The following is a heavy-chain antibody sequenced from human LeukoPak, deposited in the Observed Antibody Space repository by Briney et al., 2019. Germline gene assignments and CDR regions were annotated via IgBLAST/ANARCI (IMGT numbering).Heavy chain of an antibody. D-gene: IGHD4-17*01. J-gene: IGHJ4*02. Sequence: ASVRVSCKASGGTFSSYAISWVRQAPGQGLEWMGRMNPNSGNTGYAQKFQGRVTITRNTSISTAYMELSSLRSEDTAVYYCARALLNTYGDYWGQGTLVTVSS. CDR1: GGTFSSYA. V-gene: IGHV1-8*03. CDR3: ARALLNTYGDY. CDR2: MNPNSGNT.